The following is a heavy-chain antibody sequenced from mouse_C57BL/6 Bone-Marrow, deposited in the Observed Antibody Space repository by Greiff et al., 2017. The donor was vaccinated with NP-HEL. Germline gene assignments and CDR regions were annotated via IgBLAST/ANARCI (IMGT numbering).Heavy chain of an antibody. CDR1: GYTFTDYN. CDR3: AGGYLYAMDY. CDR2: INPNNGGT. J-gene: IGHJ4*01. D-gene: IGHD2-2*01. V-gene: IGHV1-22*01. Sequence: EVQLQQSGPELVKPGASVKMSCKASGYTFTDYNMHWVKQSHGKSLEWIGYINPNNGGTSYNQKFKGKATLTVNKSSSAAYMELRSLTSEDSAVYYCAGGYLYAMDYWGQGTSVTVSS.